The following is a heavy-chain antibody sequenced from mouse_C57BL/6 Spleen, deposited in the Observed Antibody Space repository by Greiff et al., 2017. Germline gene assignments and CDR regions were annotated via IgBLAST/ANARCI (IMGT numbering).Heavy chain of an antibody. CDR2: INPNNGGT. Sequence: EVQLQQSGPELVKPGASVKISCKASGYTFTDYYMNWVKQSHGKSLEWIVDINPNNGGTSYNQKFKGQDTLTGDKSSSTAYMELRSLTSEDSAVYYCARLADYSNLFAYWGQGTLVTVSA. D-gene: IGHD2-5*01. CDR1: GYTFTDYY. J-gene: IGHJ3*01. CDR3: ARLADYSNLFAY. V-gene: IGHV1-26*01.